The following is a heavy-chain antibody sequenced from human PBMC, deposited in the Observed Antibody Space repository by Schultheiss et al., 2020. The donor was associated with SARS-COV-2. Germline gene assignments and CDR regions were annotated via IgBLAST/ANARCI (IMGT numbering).Heavy chain of an antibody. J-gene: IGHJ4*02. CDR3: ATTPQSRAEFDY. CDR2: ISGSGGST. CDR1: GFTFSTYA. Sequence: GESLKISCAASGFTFSTYAMSWVRQAPGKGLEWVSVISGSGGSTYYADSVKGRFTISRDNSKNTLYLQMNSLRAEDTAVYYCATTPQSRAEFDYWGQGTLVTVSS. V-gene: IGHV3-23*01.